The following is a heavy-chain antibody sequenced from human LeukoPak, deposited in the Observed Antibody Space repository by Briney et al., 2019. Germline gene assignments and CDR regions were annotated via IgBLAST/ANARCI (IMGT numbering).Heavy chain of an antibody. J-gene: IGHJ4*02. Sequence: GGSLRLSCAASGFTFSSYSMNWVHQAPGKGLEWVSSISSSSSYIYYADSVKGRFTISRDNAKNSLYLQMNSLRAEDTAVYYCARAAAGNFDYWGQGTLVTVSS. CDR3: ARAAAGNFDY. V-gene: IGHV3-21*01. CDR1: GFTFSSYS. D-gene: IGHD6-13*01. CDR2: ISSSSSYI.